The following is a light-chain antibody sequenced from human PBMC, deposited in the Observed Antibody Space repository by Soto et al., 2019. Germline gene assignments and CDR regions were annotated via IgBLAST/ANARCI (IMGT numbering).Light chain of an antibody. Sequence: QTVVTQPPSASGTPGQRVTISCSGSSSNIGSNYVYWYQQLPGTVPQLLIYRNSERPSGVPDRFSGSKSGTSASLAISGLRSEDEADYYCAAWDDSLSGVVFGGGTKLTAL. J-gene: IGLJ2*01. CDR1: SSNIGSNY. V-gene: IGLV1-47*01. CDR3: AAWDDSLSGVV. CDR2: RNS.